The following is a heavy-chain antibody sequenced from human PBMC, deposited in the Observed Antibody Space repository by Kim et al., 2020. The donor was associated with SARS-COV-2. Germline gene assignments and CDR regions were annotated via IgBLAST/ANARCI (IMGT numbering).Heavy chain of an antibody. CDR2: IYYSGIS. V-gene: IGHV4-39*01. CDR3: ARHFDYPTAFDI. D-gene: IGHD4-17*01. CDR1: GGSISSSTYY. Sequence: SETLSLTCSASGGSISSSTYYWGWIRQPPGKGLEWIGSIYYSGISNYNPSLKSRVSISVDTSKNQFSLNLSSVTAADTALYYCARHFDYPTAFDIWGQGT. J-gene: IGHJ3*02.